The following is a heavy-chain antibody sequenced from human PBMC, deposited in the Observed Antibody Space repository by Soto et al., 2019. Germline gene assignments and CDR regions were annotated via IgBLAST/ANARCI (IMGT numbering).Heavy chain of an antibody. CDR3: ERQFPDHTGGGIYYYGLDV. CDR1: GYSINNYW. Sequence: ESLTISYAASGYSINNYWIALVRQMPGKGLEWMGMIYPADSDTRYSPSFQGQVTISVDTYINTAYLQWSSLKASDTAMYYCERQFPDHTGGGIYYYGLDVWGLGTKVTVYS. J-gene: IGHJ6*02. D-gene: IGHD2-8*02. CDR2: IYPADSDT. V-gene: IGHV5-51*01.